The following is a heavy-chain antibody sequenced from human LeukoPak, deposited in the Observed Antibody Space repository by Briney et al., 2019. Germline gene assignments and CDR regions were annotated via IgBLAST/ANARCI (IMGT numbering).Heavy chain of an antibody. V-gene: IGHV3-23*01. D-gene: IGHD3-9*01. CDR2: ISGSGST. J-gene: IGHJ4*02. CDR3: ARDSLSAYDILTGYYIGLRGVVDY. CDR1: GFTFSTYG. Sequence: GGSLRLSCAASGFTFSTYGMTWVRQAPGKGLEWVSAISGSGSTYYADSVKGRFTISRDNSKNTLYLQMNSLRAEDTAVYYCARDSLSAYDILTGYYIGLRGVVDYWGQGTLVTVSS.